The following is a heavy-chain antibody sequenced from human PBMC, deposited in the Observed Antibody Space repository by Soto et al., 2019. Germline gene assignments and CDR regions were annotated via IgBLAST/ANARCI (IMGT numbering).Heavy chain of an antibody. CDR2: ISYDGSNK. Sequence: QVQLVESGGGVVQPGRSLRLSCAASGFTFSSYAMHWVRQAPGKGLEWVTIISYDGSNKYYADSVKGRFTISRDNSNNTLYLQMNSLRAEDTAVYYCAREEWTVTTRGICGYWGQGTLFTVSS. D-gene: IGHD4-17*01. J-gene: IGHJ4*02. CDR3: AREEWTVTTRGICGY. V-gene: IGHV3-30-3*01. CDR1: GFTFSSYA.